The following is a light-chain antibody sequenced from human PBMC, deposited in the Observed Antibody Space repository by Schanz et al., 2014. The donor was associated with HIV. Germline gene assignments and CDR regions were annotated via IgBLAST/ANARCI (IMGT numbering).Light chain of an antibody. CDR2: GAS. CDR3: QQYATSPWT. CDR1: QSVSSSY. Sequence: EIVLTQSPGTLSLSPGERATLSCRASQSVSSSYLAWYQQKPGQAPRLLIYGASSSATGIPDRFSGSESGADFTLTISRLESEDFAVYYCQQYATSPWTFGQGTTVDVK. J-gene: IGKJ1*01. V-gene: IGKV3-20*01.